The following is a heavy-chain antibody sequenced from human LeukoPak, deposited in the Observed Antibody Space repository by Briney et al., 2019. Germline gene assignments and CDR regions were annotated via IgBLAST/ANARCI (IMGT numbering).Heavy chain of an antibody. D-gene: IGHD3-10*01. CDR1: GGSISSYY. Sequence: PSETLSLTCTVSGGSISSYYWSWIRQPPGKGLEWIGYIYYSGSTNYNPSLKSRVTISVDTSKNQFSLKLSSVTAADTAVYYCAGGAGEVRGVINYYYGMDVWGQGTTVTVSS. J-gene: IGHJ6*02. CDR2: IYYSGST. CDR3: AGGAGEVRGVINYYYGMDV. V-gene: IGHV4-59*01.